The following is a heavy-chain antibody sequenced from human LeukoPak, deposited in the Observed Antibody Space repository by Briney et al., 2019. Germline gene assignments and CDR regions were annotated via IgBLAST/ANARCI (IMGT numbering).Heavy chain of an antibody. J-gene: IGHJ4*02. Sequence: GGSLRLSCATSGFTFSGYSMKWVRQAPGKGLEWVSYISDSSSAIYYADSVRGRFTISRDTAKNSLFLQMNSLRAEDTAVYYCARDGGYSGYDADCWGQGTLVTVSS. D-gene: IGHD5-12*01. CDR2: ISDSSSAI. CDR1: GFTFSGYS. CDR3: ARDGGYSGYDADC. V-gene: IGHV3-48*01.